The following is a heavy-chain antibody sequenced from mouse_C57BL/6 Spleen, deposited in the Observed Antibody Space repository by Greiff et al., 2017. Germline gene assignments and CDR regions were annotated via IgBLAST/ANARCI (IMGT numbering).Heavy chain of an antibody. Sequence: VQLQQSGPELVKPGASVKISCKASGYAFSSSWMNWVKQRPGKGLEWIGRIYPGDGDTNCNGKFKGKATLTADKSSSTAYMQLSSLTSEDSAVYFCARSTLSTMATDGDYWGQGTTLTVSS. J-gene: IGHJ2*01. CDR3: ARSTLSTMATDGDY. CDR2: IYPGDGDT. CDR1: GYAFSSSW. D-gene: IGHD1-1*02. V-gene: IGHV1-82*01.